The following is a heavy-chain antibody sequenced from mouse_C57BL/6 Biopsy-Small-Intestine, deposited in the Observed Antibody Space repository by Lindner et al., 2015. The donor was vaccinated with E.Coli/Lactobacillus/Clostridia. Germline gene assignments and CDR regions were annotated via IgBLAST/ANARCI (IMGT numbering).Heavy chain of an antibody. CDR3: ATVAFFSWYHFDP. CDR1: GNTINDQY. CDR2: ISLYTGGT. V-gene: IGHV14-4*02. Sequence: SVKVSCKASGNTINDQYIHWVRHAPGQGLEWMGRISLYTGGTKYSQRFQGRVTMSWDTSISTAYMELSSLRSDDTAVYYCATVAFFSWYHFDPWGQGTLVTVSS. J-gene: IGHJ4*01. D-gene: IGHD1-1*02.